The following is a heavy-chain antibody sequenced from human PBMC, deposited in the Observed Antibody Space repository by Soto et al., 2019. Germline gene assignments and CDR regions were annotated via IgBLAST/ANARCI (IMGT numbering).Heavy chain of an antibody. CDR3: ARHRAVAGLDY. CDR1: GDSVNSDNYY. V-gene: IGHV4-39*01. D-gene: IGHD6-19*01. J-gene: IGHJ4*02. CDR2: IYFSGST. Sequence: KSWETMSLTRDVFGDSVNSDNYYWTWIRQPPVKDLEWIENIYFSGSTYYNPSLNSRVTLSIDTSKNHFSLKLTSVTAADTAMYYCARHRAVAGLDYWGQGTLVTVSS.